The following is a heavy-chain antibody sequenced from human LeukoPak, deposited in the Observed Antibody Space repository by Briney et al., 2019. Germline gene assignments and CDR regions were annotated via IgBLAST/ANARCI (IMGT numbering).Heavy chain of an antibody. CDR1: GFTFSGYS. J-gene: IGHJ4*02. D-gene: IGHD5-12*01. V-gene: IGHV3-48*01. CDR2: ISSTSSTL. CDR3: ARESAYAFDY. Sequence: GGSLRLSRAASGFTFSGYSMTWVRQPPGKGLEWVSYISSTSSTLLYTDSVKGRFIISRDNAKNSLYLQMNSLRAEDTAVYYCARESAYAFDYWGQGILVTVSS.